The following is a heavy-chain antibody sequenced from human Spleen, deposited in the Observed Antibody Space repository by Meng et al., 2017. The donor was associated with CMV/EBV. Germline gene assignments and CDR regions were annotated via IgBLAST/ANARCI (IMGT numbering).Heavy chain of an antibody. CDR3: ARAGVIAAAGTWHYYGMDV. CDR2: INSSGNIK. V-gene: IGHV3-48*04. CDR1: GFTFSSYS. Sequence: GESLKISCAASGFTFSSYSMNWVRLAPGKGLEWVSYINSSGNIKYYADSVKGRFTISRDNARNSLYLQMNSLRAEDTAVYYCARAGVIAAAGTWHYYGMDVWGQGTTVTVSS. J-gene: IGHJ6*02. D-gene: IGHD6-13*01.